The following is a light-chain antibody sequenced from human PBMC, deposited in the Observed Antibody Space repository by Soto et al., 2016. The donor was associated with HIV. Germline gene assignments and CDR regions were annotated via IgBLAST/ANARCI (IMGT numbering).Light chain of an antibody. CDR3: QQYNNVPWT. J-gene: IGKJ1*01. CDR2: KTS. CDR1: QSVSVW. Sequence: DIQMTQFPSTLSASIGDRVTITCRASQSVSVWLAWYQQKPGKAPNLLIFKTSTLEIGVPSRFSGSGSGTDFTLTLSSVQPDDVGTYYCQQYNNVPWTFGQGTKLEMK. V-gene: IGKV1-5*03.